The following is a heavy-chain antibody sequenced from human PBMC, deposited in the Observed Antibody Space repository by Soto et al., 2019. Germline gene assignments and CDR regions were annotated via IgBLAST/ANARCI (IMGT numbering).Heavy chain of an antibody. CDR3: ATNGKVYYYDSSGYFVY. CDR1: GFTFSSYA. V-gene: IGHV3-23*01. CDR2: ISGSGGST. J-gene: IGHJ4*02. Sequence: EVQLLESGGGLVQPGGSLRLSCAASGFTFSSYAMSWVRQAPGKGLEWVSAISGSGGSTYYAVSVKGRFTISRDNSKNTLYLQIHSLRAEDTAVYYCATNGKVYYYDSSGYFVYCAQGTLVTVAS. D-gene: IGHD3-22*01.